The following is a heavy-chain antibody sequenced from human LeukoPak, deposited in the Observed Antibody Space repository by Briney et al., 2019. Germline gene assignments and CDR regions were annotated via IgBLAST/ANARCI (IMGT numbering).Heavy chain of an antibody. Sequence: GGSLRLSCAASGFTFSSYAMSWVRQAPGKGLEWVSAISGSGGSTYYADSVKGRFTISRDNSKNTLYLQMNSLRGEDTAVYYCATDIVVVPAAQPAYYYYGMDVWGQGTTVTVSS. CDR3: ATDIVVVPAAQPAYYYYGMDV. CDR1: GFTFSSYA. D-gene: IGHD2-2*01. J-gene: IGHJ6*02. V-gene: IGHV3-23*01. CDR2: ISGSGGST.